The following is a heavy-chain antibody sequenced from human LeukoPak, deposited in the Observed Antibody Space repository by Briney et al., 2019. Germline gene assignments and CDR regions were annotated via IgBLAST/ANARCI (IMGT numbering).Heavy chain of an antibody. CDR1: GFTFDDYG. V-gene: IGHV3-20*04. D-gene: IGHD3-10*01. J-gene: IGHJ6*04. CDR3: ARDRVTMVRGVPYYYYYGMDV. Sequence: PGGSLRLSCAASGFTFDDYGMSWVRQAPGKGLEWVSGINWNGGSTGYADSVKGRFTISRDNAKNSLYLQMNSLRAEDTAVYYCARDRVTMVRGVPYYYYYGMDVWGKGTTVTVSS. CDR2: INWNGGST.